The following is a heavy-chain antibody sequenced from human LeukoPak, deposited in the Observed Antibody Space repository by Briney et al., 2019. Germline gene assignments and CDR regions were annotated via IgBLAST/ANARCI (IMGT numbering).Heavy chain of an antibody. V-gene: IGHV3-23*01. J-gene: IGHJ4*02. D-gene: IGHD3-9*01. CDR3: ARSSYYDILTGYPLLDY. Sequence: PGGSLRLSCAASGFTFSSYAMSWVRHAPGKGLEWVSAISGSGGSTYYADYVKGRFTISRDNSKNTLYLQMNSLRAEDTAVYYCARSSYYDILTGYPLLDYWGQGTLVTVSS. CDR1: GFTFSSYA. CDR2: ISGSGGST.